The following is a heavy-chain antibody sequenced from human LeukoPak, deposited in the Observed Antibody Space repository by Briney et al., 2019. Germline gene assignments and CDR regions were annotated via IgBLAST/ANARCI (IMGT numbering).Heavy chain of an antibody. D-gene: IGHD4-23*01. V-gene: IGHV4-61*02. CDR3: ARASPYGGYFDY. CDR2: IYTSGST. J-gene: IGHJ4*02. Sequence: SQTLSLTCTVSGGSISSGSYYWSWIQQPAGKGLEWIGRIYTSGSTNYNPSLKSRVTISVDTSKNQFSLKLSSVTAADTAVYYCARASPYGGYFDYWGQGTLVTVSS. CDR1: GGSISSGSYY.